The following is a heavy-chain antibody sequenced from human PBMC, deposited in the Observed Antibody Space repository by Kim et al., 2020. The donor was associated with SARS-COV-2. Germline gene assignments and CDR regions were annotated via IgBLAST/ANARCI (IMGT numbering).Heavy chain of an antibody. D-gene: IGHD3-9*01. CDR1: GGTFSSYA. J-gene: IGHJ4*02. Sequence: SVKVSCKASGGTFSSYAISWVRQAPGQGLEWMGGIIPIFGTANYAQKFQGRVTITADESTSTAYMELSSLRSEDTAVYYCAREDILTGRFDYWGQGTLVTVSS. V-gene: IGHV1-69*13. CDR2: IIPIFGTA. CDR3: AREDILTGRFDY.